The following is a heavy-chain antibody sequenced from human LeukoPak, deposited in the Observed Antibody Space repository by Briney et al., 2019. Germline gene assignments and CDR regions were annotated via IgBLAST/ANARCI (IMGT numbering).Heavy chain of an antibody. Sequence: PGGSPRLSCAASGFTFSSYSMNWVRQAPGKGLEWVSYISSSSSTIYYADSVKGRFTISRDNAKNSLYLQMNSLRAEDTAVYYCARGNRYQLLDYFDYWGQGTLVTVSS. CDR3: ARGNRYQLLDYFDY. CDR1: GFTFSSYS. D-gene: IGHD2-2*01. CDR2: ISSSSSTI. J-gene: IGHJ4*02. V-gene: IGHV3-48*01.